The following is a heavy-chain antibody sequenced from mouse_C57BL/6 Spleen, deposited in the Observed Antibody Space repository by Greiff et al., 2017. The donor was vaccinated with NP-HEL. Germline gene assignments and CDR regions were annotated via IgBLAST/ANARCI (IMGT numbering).Heavy chain of an antibody. CDR2: IYPRSGNT. D-gene: IGHD2-12*01. V-gene: IGHV1-81*01. J-gene: IGHJ4*01. Sequence: VQLQQSGAELARPGASVKLSCKASGYTFTSYGISWVKQRTGQGLEWIGEIYPRSGNTYYNEKFKGKATLTADISSSTAYMELRSLTSEDSAVYFCATRRDYAMDYWGQGTSVTVSS. CDR1: GYTFTSYG. CDR3: ATRRDYAMDY.